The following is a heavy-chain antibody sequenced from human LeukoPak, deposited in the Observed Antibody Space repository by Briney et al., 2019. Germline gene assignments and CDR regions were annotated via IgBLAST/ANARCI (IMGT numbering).Heavy chain of an antibody. Sequence: GGSLRLSCEASGFTFSSYAMSWVRQAPGKGLEWVSAFSGSGGSTYYADSVKGRFTISRDNSKNTLYLQMNSLRAEDTAVYYCAKDLGSIAAAGNVFGYFDYWGKGTLVTVSS. D-gene: IGHD6-13*01. V-gene: IGHV3-23*01. J-gene: IGHJ4*02. CDR3: AKDLGSIAAAGNVFGYFDY. CDR2: FSGSGGST. CDR1: GFTFSSYA.